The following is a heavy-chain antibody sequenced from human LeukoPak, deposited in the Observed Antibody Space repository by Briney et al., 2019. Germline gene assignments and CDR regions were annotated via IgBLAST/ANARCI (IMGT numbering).Heavy chain of an antibody. CDR3: AKDRSIAAGDDAFDI. Sequence: GGSLRLSCAVSGFTFTNYWMSWARQAPGKGLEWVSHISGSGISTYYADSVKGRFTISRDNSKNTLYLQMNSLRAEDTAVYYCAKDRSIAAGDDAFDIWGQGTMVTVSS. V-gene: IGHV3-23*01. CDR2: ISGSGIST. J-gene: IGHJ3*02. D-gene: IGHD6-13*01. CDR1: GFTFTNYW.